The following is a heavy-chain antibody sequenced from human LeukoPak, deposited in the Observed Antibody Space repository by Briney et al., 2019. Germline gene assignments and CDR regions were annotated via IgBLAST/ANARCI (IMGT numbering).Heavy chain of an antibody. CDR3: ARQEMSRGYCSSTSCRAPFDY. J-gene: IGHJ4*02. V-gene: IGHV5-51*01. CDR1: GYSFTTYW. CDR2: TYPGDSDT. Sequence: GESLKISCKGSGYSFTTYWIGWVRQMPGKGLEWMGITYPGDSDTRYSPSFQGQVTISADRSISTAYLQWSSLKASDTAMYYCARQEMSRGYCSSTSCRAPFDYWGQGTLVTVSS. D-gene: IGHD2-2*01.